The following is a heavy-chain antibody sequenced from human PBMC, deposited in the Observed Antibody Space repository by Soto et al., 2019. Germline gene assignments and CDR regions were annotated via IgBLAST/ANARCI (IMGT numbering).Heavy chain of an antibody. CDR3: AKGAVTTSLYYFDY. Sequence: QVQLVESGGGVVQPGRSLRLSCAASGFTFSSYGMHWVRQAPGKGLEWVAVISYDGSEKYYAVSVKGRFTICRDNSKNTLYLQMNSLRAEDTAVYYCAKGAVTTSLYYFDYWGQGTLVPVSS. V-gene: IGHV3-30*18. D-gene: IGHD4-17*01. CDR2: ISYDGSEK. J-gene: IGHJ4*02. CDR1: GFTFSSYG.